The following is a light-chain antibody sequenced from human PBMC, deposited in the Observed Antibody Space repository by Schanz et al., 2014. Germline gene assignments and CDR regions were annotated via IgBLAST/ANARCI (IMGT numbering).Light chain of an antibody. Sequence: EIVMTQSPATLSVSPGERATLSCRASQSVSSNLAWYQQKPGQAPRLLIYGASRRATGIPDRFSGSGSGTDFTLTISRLEPEDFAVYYCQHYSLSPLFGQGTKVDI. CDR3: QHYSLSPL. J-gene: IGKJ1*01. CDR1: QSVSSN. V-gene: IGKV3-20*01. CDR2: GAS.